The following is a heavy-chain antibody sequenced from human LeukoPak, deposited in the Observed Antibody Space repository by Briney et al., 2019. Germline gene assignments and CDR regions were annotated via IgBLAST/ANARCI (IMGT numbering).Heavy chain of an antibody. D-gene: IGHD3-22*01. J-gene: IGHJ6*02. CDR3: AGTYYYDSSGYYYTGYYYYGMDV. Sequence: SETLSLTCTVSGGSISSYYWSWIRQPPGKGLEWIGYIYYSGSTNYNPSLKSRVTISVDTSKNQFSLRLSSVTAADTAVYYCAGTYYYDSSGYYYTGYYYYGMDVWGQGTTVTVSS. V-gene: IGHV4-59*12. CDR2: IYYSGST. CDR1: GGSISSYY.